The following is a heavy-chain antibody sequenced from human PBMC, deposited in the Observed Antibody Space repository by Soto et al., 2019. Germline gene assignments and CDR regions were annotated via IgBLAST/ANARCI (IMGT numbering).Heavy chain of an antibody. CDR2: IYYSGST. J-gene: IGHJ6*02. CDR1: GGSIRSSSYY. D-gene: IGHD2-21*01. Sequence: QLQLQESGPGLVKPSETLSLTCTVSGGSIRSSSYYWGWIRQPPGKGLEWIGSIYYSGSTYYNPSLKSRVTITVDTSKNQFSLKLSSVTAADTAVYYCASCGPPFYYGMDVWGQGTTVTVSS. V-gene: IGHV4-39*01. CDR3: ASCGPPFYYGMDV.